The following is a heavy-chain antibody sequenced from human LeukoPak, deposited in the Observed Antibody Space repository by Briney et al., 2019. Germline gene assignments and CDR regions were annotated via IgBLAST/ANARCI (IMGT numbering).Heavy chain of an antibody. D-gene: IGHD3-10*01. Sequence: PSETLSLTCNVSGGTISSDGYHWSWIRRHPGKGLEGIGYIYCSGSTYYNPFLKSRVTISVDSSKNQLTLKLSDVTAADSAVYYCAGSMVRGVCLFDYWGQGPLVTVSS. J-gene: IGHJ4*02. CDR2: IYCSGST. CDR1: GGTISSDGYH. V-gene: IGHV4-31*03. CDR3: AGSMVRGVCLFDY.